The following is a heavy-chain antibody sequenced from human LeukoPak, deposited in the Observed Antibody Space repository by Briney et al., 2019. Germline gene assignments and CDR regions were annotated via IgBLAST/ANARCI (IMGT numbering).Heavy chain of an antibody. V-gene: IGHV4-59*01. J-gene: IGHJ6*04. D-gene: IGHD5-24*01. CDR1: GGSISSYY. CDR2: IYYSGST. Sequence: PSETLSLTCTVSGGSISSYYWSWIRQPPGKGLEWIGYIYYSGSTNYNPSLRSRVTISVDTSKNQFSLKLSSVTAADTAVYYCARATYNVYYYYYGMDVWGKGTMVTVSS. CDR3: ARATYNVYYYYYGMDV.